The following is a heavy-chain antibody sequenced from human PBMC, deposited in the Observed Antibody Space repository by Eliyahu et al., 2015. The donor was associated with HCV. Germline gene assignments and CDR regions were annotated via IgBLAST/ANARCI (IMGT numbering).Heavy chain of an antibody. Sequence: QVQLVQSGAEVKKPXASVXVSCRASGYTFTGFHIHWVRQAPGLGLEYMGWXNPGTGGTNSSQKFQGRIRLTRDTSIDTAYMELSSLTFDDTAVYYCMSQHGGYNSLFDYWGRGALVTVSS. V-gene: IGHV1-2*02. CDR2: XNPGTGGT. D-gene: IGHD1-1*01. J-gene: IGHJ4*02. CDR3: MSQHGGYNSLFDY. CDR1: GYTFTGFH.